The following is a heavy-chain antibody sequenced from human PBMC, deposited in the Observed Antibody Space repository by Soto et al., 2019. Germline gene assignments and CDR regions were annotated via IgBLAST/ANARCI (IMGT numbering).Heavy chain of an antibody. J-gene: IGHJ3*02. V-gene: IGHV4-39*01. D-gene: IGHD3-9*01. CDR2: IYYSGST. CDR1: GDSGGFISSSSYH. Sequence: SETLSLTCTVSGDSGGFISSSSYHWGWIRQPPGKGLEWIGNIYYSGSTYYNPSLKSRVTISGDTSKNQFSLRLTSVTAADTAVYYCARTFVMYYDILTGYYDAFDIWGQGTMVTVSS. CDR3: ARTFVMYYDILTGYYDAFDI.